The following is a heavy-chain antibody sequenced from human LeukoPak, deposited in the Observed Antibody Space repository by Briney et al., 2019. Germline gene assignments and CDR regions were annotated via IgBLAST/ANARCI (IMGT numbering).Heavy chain of an antibody. CDR3: ARDVMGYEQGWFDP. D-gene: IGHD2-8*01. CDR2: INPNTGDT. CDR1: GYTFTSYG. J-gene: IGHJ5*02. V-gene: IGHV1-2*02. Sequence: ASVKVSCKTSGYTFTSYGLSWVRQAPGQGPECMGWINPNTGDTKYVQRFQGRVTMTRDTSSSTAYMELSGLNSDDTAMYFCARDVMGYEQGWFDPWGQGTLVTVSS.